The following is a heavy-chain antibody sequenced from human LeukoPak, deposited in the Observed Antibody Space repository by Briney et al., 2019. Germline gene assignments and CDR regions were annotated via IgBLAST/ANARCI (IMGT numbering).Heavy chain of an antibody. CDR3: ARMDYYGSGNYAHYGMDV. D-gene: IGHD3-10*01. Sequence: GGSLRLSCAASGFTFSDYWMHWVRQAPGKGLVWVSHINADEDRAAYADSVKGRFTISRDNARNTLYLQMNSLRAEDTAVYNCARMDYYGSGNYAHYGMDVWGQGTTVTVSS. V-gene: IGHV3-74*01. J-gene: IGHJ6*02. CDR1: GFTFSDYW. CDR2: INADEDRA.